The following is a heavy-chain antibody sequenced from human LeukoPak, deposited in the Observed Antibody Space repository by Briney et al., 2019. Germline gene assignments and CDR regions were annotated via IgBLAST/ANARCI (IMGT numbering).Heavy chain of an antibody. CDR1: GYTFTSYA. V-gene: IGHV7-4-1*02. CDR3: ARDGVATNYYYYYYMDV. CDR2: INTNTGNP. Sequence: ASVKVSCKASGYTFTSYAMNWVRQAPGQGLEWMGWINTNTGNPTYAQGFTGRFVFSLDTSVSTAYLQISSLKAEDTAVCYCARDGVATNYYYYYYMDVWGKGTTVTVSS. J-gene: IGHJ6*03. D-gene: IGHD5-12*01.